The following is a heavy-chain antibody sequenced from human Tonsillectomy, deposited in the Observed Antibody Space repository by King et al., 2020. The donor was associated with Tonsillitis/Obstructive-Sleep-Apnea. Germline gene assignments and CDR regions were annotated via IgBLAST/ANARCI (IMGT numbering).Heavy chain of an antibody. CDR3: ARVHSSGYYVGLTTPEDYYFDY. Sequence: VQLVESGGGLVQPGGSLRLSCAASGFTFSSYVMHWVRQAPGKGLEDVSGISSHGGSTYFANSVKGRFTISRDNSKNTLYLQMGSLRAEDMAVYYCARVHSSGYYVGLTTPEDYYFDYWGQGTLVTVSS. D-gene: IGHD3-22*01. CDR2: ISSHGGST. J-gene: IGHJ4*02. CDR1: GFTFSSYV. V-gene: IGHV3-64*01.